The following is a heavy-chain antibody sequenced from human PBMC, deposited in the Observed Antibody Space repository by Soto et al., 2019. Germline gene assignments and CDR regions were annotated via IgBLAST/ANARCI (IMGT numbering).Heavy chain of an antibody. CDR2: MSYDGTKE. J-gene: IGHJ4*02. Sequence: LRLSCAASGFTLSTYGMHWVRQAPGKGLEWVAAMSYDGTKEYYADSVKGRFTISRDNSRNTLFLQLNSLRAEDTAVYYCAKEYGSTWIDHWGQGTLVTVSS. D-gene: IGHD6-13*01. CDR3: AKEYGSTWIDH. V-gene: IGHV3-30*18. CDR1: GFTLSTYG.